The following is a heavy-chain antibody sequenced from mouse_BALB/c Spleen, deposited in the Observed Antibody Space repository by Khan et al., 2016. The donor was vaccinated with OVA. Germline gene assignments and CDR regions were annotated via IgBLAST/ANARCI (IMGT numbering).Heavy chain of an antibody. CDR3: ARSPYGNFAY. J-gene: IGHJ3*01. CDR2: ISSGDNYT. V-gene: IGHV5-9-3*01. CDR1: GFTFSNYA. Sequence: EVELVESGGGLVKPGGSLKLSCAASGFTFSNYAMSWVRQTPEKRLEWVATISSGDNYTYYPDSVKGRFTISRDNAKNTLYLQMTSLRSEDTAMYYCARSPYGNFAYWGQGTLVTVSA. D-gene: IGHD2-1*01.